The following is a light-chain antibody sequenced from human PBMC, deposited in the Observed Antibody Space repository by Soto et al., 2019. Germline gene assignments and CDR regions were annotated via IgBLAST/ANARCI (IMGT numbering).Light chain of an antibody. CDR2: GAS. Sequence: EVVLTQSPATLSLSPGERATLSCRASQNINSYFAWYQQTHRQPPRVLIYGASNSATGITARFSGSGAGTDFTITIISLEPEDFSVYYCQQRSNRPPYTFGQGTKLEIK. J-gene: IGKJ2*01. V-gene: IGKV3-11*01. CDR3: QQRSNRPPYT. CDR1: QNINSY.